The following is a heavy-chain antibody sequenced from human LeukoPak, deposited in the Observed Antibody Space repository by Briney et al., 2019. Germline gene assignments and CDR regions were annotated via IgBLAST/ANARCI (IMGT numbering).Heavy chain of an antibody. CDR2: ISYDGSNK. CDR3: ASYLYSGPDY. J-gene: IGHJ4*02. Sequence: GGSLRLSCAATGFTFSSYGMHRVRQAPGKGLEWVAVISYDGSNKYYADSVKGRFTISRDNSKNTLYLQMNSLRAEDTAVYYCASYLYSGPDYWGQGTLVTVSS. D-gene: IGHD2-21*01. V-gene: IGHV3-30*03. CDR1: GFTFSSYG.